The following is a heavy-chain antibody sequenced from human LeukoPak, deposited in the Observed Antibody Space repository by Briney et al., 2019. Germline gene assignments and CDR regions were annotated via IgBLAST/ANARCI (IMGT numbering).Heavy chain of an antibody. Sequence: GGSLRLSCAASGFRFGSHAVHWVRQAPGKGPEWVAVIWYDGSAKYYAASVKDRFTISRDNPNNRVFLEMSSLRAEDTAVYYCARDQGRAVASDAFDVWGQGTIVIVSS. J-gene: IGHJ3*01. V-gene: IGHV3-33*01. CDR1: GFRFGSHA. D-gene: IGHD6-19*01. CDR2: IWYDGSAK. CDR3: ARDQGRAVASDAFDV.